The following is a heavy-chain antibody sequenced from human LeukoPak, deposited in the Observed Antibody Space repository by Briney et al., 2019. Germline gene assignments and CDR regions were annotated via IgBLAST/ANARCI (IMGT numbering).Heavy chain of an antibody. J-gene: IGHJ6*03. CDR3: ARGGYSGYDFESTNYYYYYMDV. CDR1: GFTFSSYW. V-gene: IGHV3-74*01. CDR2: INSDGSST. Sequence: GGSLRLSCAASGFTFSSYWMHWVRQAPGKGPVWVSRINSDGSSTSYADSVKGRFTISRDNAKNTLYLQMNSLRAEDTAVYYCARGGYSGYDFESTNYYYYYMDVWGKGTTVTVSS. D-gene: IGHD5-12*01.